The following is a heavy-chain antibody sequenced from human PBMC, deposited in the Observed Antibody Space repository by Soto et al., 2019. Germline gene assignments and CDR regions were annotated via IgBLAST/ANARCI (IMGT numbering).Heavy chain of an antibody. CDR2: ISVDGSDK. D-gene: IGHD3-9*01. CDR3: AKEASAILTAYPYYWYFYL. V-gene: IGHV3-30*18. CDR1: GFTFSRYG. J-gene: IGHJ2*01. Sequence: QVQLVESRGGVVQPGGSLRLSCAASGFTFSRYGMHWVRQAPGKGLEWVAVISVDGSDKYYADSAKGRFIISRDNSKNTLYLQMHSLRSEDTAVYYCAKEASAILTAYPYYWYFYLWGRGTMVTVSS.